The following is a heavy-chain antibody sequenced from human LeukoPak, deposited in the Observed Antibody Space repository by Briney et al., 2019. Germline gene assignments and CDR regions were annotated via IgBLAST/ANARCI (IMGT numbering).Heavy chain of an antibody. Sequence: GASVKVSCKASGYTFTGYYMHWVRQAPGKGLEWMGGFDPEDGETIYAQKFRGRVTMTEDTSTDTAYMELSSLRSEDTAVYYCATRPRYYYDSSGYYSDYWGQGTLVTVSS. CDR3: ATRPRYYYDSSGYYSDY. CDR2: FDPEDGET. D-gene: IGHD3-22*01. CDR1: GYTFTGYY. J-gene: IGHJ4*02. V-gene: IGHV1-24*01.